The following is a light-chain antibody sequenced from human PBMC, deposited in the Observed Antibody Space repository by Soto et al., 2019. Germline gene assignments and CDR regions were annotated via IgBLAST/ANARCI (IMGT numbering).Light chain of an antibody. CDR2: DNN. V-gene: IGLV1-51*01. Sequence: QSALTQPASVSGSPGQSITISCTGTSSDVGGYNYVSWYQHLPGTAPKLLIYDNNKRPSGIPDRFSGSQSGTSATLGITGLQTGDEDDYYCGTWDSSLSAVFGGGTKLTVL. CDR1: SSDVGGYNY. CDR3: GTWDSSLSAV. J-gene: IGLJ2*01.